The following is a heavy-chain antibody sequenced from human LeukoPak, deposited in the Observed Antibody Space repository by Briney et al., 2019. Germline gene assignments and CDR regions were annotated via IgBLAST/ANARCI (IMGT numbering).Heavy chain of an antibody. D-gene: IGHD2-2*01. CDR1: GYTFSSYD. CDR2: MNPKTGNT. J-gene: IGHJ4*02. V-gene: IGHV1-8*03. CDR3: TRGLPRDGLVVIAAANEY. Sequence: GASVKVSCKASGYTFSSYDINWVRQAAGQGLEWMGWMNPKTGNTGFSQKFQGRVTITRDTSISTAYMELSRLTSEDTGVYHCTRGLPRDGLVVIAAANEYWGQGSLVTVSS.